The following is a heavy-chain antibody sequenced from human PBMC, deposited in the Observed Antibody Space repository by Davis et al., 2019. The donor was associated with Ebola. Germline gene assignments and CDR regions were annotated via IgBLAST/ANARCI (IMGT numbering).Heavy chain of an antibody. J-gene: IGHJ4*02. CDR3: ARRSYYNGPINN. CDR2: VYDSGST. CDR1: GGSMSSGSYY. Sequence: SETLSLTCSVSGGSMSSGSYYWSWIRQHPGKGLEWIGYVYDSGSTYYNPSLKSRVSISLDTSQNQLSLNLNSVTAAETAVYYCARRSYYNGPINNWGRGTLVTVSS. D-gene: IGHD3-22*01. V-gene: IGHV4-31*03.